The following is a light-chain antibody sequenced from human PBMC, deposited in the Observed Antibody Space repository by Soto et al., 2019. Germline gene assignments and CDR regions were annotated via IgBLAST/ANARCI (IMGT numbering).Light chain of an antibody. CDR3: QQSNSSPQT. V-gene: IGKV1-39*01. CDR1: QSISSY. J-gene: IGKJ1*01. CDR2: AAS. Sequence: DIQMTQSPSSLSASVGDRVTITCRASQSISSYLNWYQHKPGKAPKLLIYAASSLQSGVPSRFSGSGSGTEFTLTISSLQPEDFASYYCQQSNSSPQTFGQGTKVEIK.